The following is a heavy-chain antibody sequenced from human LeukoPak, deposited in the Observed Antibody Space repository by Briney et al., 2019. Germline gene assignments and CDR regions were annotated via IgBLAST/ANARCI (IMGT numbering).Heavy chain of an antibody. CDR2: ISYDGSNK. D-gene: IGHD3-9*01. CDR1: GFTYSSYA. Sequence: GRSLRLSCAASGFTYSSYAMHWVRRAPGKGLEWVAVISYDGSNKYYADSVKGRFTISRDNSKNTLYLQMNSLRAEDTAVYYCARGYYDILTPWSYWGQGTLVTVSS. V-gene: IGHV3-30*04. CDR3: ARGYYDILTPWSY. J-gene: IGHJ4*02.